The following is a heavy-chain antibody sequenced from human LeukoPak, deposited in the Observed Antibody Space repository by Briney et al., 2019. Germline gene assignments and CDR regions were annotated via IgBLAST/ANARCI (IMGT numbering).Heavy chain of an antibody. CDR1: GYTFTSYA. CDR3: ARDKQLDWAHYYYYYMDV. Sequence: GASVKVSCKASGYTFTSYAMHWVRQAPGQRLEWMGWINAGNGNTKYSQEFQGRVTITRDTSASTAYVELSRLRSDDTAVYYCARDKQLDWAHYYYYYMDVWGKGTTVTVSS. CDR2: INAGNGNT. V-gene: IGHV1-3*01. J-gene: IGHJ6*03. D-gene: IGHD1-1*01.